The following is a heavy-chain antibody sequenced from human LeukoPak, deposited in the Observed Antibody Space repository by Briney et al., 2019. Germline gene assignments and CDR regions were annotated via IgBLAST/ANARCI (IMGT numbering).Heavy chain of an antibody. CDR2: TYSGGST. V-gene: IGHV3-53*01. CDR1: GFTVSSNY. Sequence: GGSLKLSCPAYGFTVSSNYMSWVRQAPGKGLEWVSVTYSGGSTYYADSVKGRFTISRDNSKNTLYLQMNSLRAEDTAVYYCARAVPHYYYYYMDVWGKGTTVTVSS. CDR3: ARAVPHYYYYYMDV. J-gene: IGHJ6*03.